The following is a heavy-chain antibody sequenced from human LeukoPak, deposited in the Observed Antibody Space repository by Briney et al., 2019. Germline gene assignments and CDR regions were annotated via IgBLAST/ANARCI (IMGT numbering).Heavy chain of an antibody. CDR3: ARGLGIAEYNFDY. CDR1: GCTFTRYF. CDR2: INPSGGGT. J-gene: IGHJ4*02. Sequence: GASVKVSCKASGCTFTRYFIHWVRQAPGQELEWVGIINPSGGGTNYAQKFQGRVTMTRDTSTSTFYMELSSLKSEDTAVYYCARGLGIAEYNFDYWGQGTLVTVSS. D-gene: IGHD6-13*01. V-gene: IGHV1-46*01.